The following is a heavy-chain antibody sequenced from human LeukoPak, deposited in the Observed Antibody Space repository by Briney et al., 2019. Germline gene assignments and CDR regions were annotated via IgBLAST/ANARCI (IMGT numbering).Heavy chain of an antibody. D-gene: IGHD1-26*01. V-gene: IGHV4-34*01. CDR1: GGSFSGYY. J-gene: IGHJ4*02. CDR2: INHSGST. CDR3: ARRAGATARLRHFDY. Sequence: PSETLSLTCAVYGGSFSGYYWSWIRQPPGKGLEWIGEINHSGSTNYNPSLKSRVTIPVDTSKNQFSLKLSSVTAADTAVYYCARRAGATARLRHFDYWGQGTLVTVSS.